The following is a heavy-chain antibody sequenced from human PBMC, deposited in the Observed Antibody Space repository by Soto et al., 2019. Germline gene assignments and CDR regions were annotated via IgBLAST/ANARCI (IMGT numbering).Heavy chain of an antibody. D-gene: IGHD3-3*01. V-gene: IGHV1-69*01. CDR1: GATFSSFA. J-gene: IGHJ4*02. Sequence: QVHLLQSGAEVKKPGSSLKVSCTASGATFSSFAFSWVRQAPGQGLEWMGVIIPIFDTIKFARKFQGRVTLTADESTGTAYMELDRLTSEDTAVYYCASPLRWSGYYIAFDYWGQGTLVIVSS. CDR2: IIPIFDTI. CDR3: ASPLRWSGYYIAFDY.